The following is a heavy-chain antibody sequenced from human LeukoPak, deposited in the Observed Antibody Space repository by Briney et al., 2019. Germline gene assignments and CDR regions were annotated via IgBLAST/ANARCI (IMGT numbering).Heavy chain of an antibody. J-gene: IGHJ1*01. V-gene: IGHV3-15*01. Sequence: PGGSLRLSCAASGFTFSNAWMSWVRQAPGKGLEWVGRIKSKTDDGTTDYAAPVKGRFTISRDNSKNTLYLQMNSLKTEDTAVYYCTTQPPPAIVGATKWGQGTLVTVSS. CDR3: TTQPPPAIVGATK. D-gene: IGHD1-26*01. CDR1: GFTFSNAW. CDR2: IKSKTDDGTT.